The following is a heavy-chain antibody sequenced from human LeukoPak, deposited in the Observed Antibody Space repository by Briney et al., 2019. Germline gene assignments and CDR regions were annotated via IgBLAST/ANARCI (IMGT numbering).Heavy chain of an antibody. Sequence: SETLSLTCTVSGGSISSSSYYWGWIRQPPGKGLEWIGSIYYSGSTYYNPSLKSRVTISVDKSKNQFSLKLSSVTAADTAVYYCARDRRTRSIAVAGFDPWGQGTLVTVSS. CDR2: IYYSGST. D-gene: IGHD6-19*01. J-gene: IGHJ5*02. V-gene: IGHV4-39*07. CDR1: GGSISSSSYY. CDR3: ARDRRTRSIAVAGFDP.